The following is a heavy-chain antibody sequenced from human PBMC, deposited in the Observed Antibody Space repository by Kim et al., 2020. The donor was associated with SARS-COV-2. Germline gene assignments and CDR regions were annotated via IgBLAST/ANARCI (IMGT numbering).Heavy chain of an antibody. CDR3: AAVGIAAYYFDY. J-gene: IGHJ4*02. V-gene: IGHV3-23*01. CDR1: GFTFSSYA. Sequence: GGSLRLSCAASGFTFSSYAMSWVLQAPGKGLEWVSAISGSGGSTYYADSVKGRFTISRDNSKNTLYLQMNSLRAEDTAVYYCAAVGIAAYYFDYWGQGTLVTVSS. D-gene: IGHD6-25*01. CDR2: ISGSGGST.